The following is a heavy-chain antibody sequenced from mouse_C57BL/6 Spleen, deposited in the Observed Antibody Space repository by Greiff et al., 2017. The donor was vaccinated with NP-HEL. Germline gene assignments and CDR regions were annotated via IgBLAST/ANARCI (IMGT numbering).Heavy chain of an antibody. V-gene: IGHV1-52*01. J-gene: IGHJ2*01. D-gene: IGHD2-3*01. CDR3: ARGGYDGYYGYYFDY. CDR1: GYTFTSYW. CDR2: IDPSDSET. Sequence: VQLQQPGAELVRPGSSVKLSCKASGYTFTSYWMHWVKQRPIQGLEWIGNIDPSDSETHYNQKFKDKATLTVDKSSSTAYMQLSSLTSEDSAVYYCARGGYDGYYGYYFDYWGQGTTLTVSS.